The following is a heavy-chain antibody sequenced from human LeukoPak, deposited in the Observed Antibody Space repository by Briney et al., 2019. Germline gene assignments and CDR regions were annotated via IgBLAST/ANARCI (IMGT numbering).Heavy chain of an antibody. J-gene: IGHJ5*02. CDR1: GFTFSTYI. Sequence: GGSLRLSCAASGFTFSTYIMNWVRQAPGKELEWVSSISGSSGYMYYADSVRGRFTISRDNAKNSLFLQMSSLRAEDTAVYYCACGDSNLFDPRGQGTLVTVSS. V-gene: IGHV3-21*01. CDR3: ACGDSNLFDP. CDR2: ISGSSGYM. D-gene: IGHD4-17*01.